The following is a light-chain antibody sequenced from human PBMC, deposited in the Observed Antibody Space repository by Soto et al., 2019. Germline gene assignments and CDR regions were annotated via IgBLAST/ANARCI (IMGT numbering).Light chain of an antibody. CDR2: GAS. CDR1: HSVNNN. Sequence: MTQSPGTLSVAPVERATVSFTGIHSVNNNLAGYQQKLGQAPRLLIYGASTRATGIPDRFSGSVSGTGFTLPISRLEPEDFAVYYCQQYGSSPPWTFGQGTKVDIK. J-gene: IGKJ1*01. CDR3: QQYGSSPPWT. V-gene: IGKV3-20*01.